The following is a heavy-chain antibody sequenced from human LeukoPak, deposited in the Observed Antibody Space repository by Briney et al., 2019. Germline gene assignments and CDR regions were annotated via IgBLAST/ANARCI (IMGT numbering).Heavy chain of an antibody. CDR1: GFTFSGSA. V-gene: IGHV3-73*01. CDR2: IRSKANSYAT. D-gene: IGHD6-13*01. Sequence: GGSLRRSCAASGFTFSGSAMHWVRQASGQGLEWVGRIRSKANSYATAYAASVKGRFTISRDDSKNTAYLQMNSLKTEDTAVYYCTRVLSDSSSAKFDYWGQGTLVTVSS. CDR3: TRVLSDSSSAKFDY. J-gene: IGHJ4*02.